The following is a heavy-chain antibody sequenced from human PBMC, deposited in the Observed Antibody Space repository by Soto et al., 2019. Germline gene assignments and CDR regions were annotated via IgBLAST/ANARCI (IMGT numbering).Heavy chain of an antibody. CDR1: GGSISSYY. CDR3: ARVKSLRWFDP. J-gene: IGHJ5*02. CDR2: IYYSGST. Sequence: SETLSLTCTVSGGSISSYYWSWIRQPPGKGLEWIGYIYYSGSTNYNPSLKSRVTISVDTSKNQFSLKLSSVTAADTAVYYCARVKSLRWFDPWGQGTLVTVSS. V-gene: IGHV4-59*01.